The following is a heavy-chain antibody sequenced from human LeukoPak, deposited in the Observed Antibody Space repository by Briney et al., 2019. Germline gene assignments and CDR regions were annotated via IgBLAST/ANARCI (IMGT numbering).Heavy chain of an antibody. CDR1: GFPFSSNY. V-gene: IGHV3-53*01. D-gene: IGHD3-16*01. CDR3: ARDVGDEGNY. J-gene: IGHJ4*02. Sequence: PGGSLRLSSAAPGFPFSSNYMSWVRQAPGKGLEWVSVIYSGGSTYYAESVKGRFTISRDNSKNTLYLQMSSLRTADTAVYYCARDVGDEGNYWGQGTLVTVSS. CDR2: IYSGGST.